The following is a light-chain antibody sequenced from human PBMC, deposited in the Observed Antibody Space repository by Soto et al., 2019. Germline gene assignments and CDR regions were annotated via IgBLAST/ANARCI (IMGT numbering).Light chain of an antibody. CDR2: EGS. V-gene: IGLV2-23*01. CDR3: CSYAGSGTLL. Sequence: QSALTQPASVSGSPGQSITISCTGTSSDVGNYNLVSWYQQHPGKAPKLMIYEGSKRPSGVSNRFSGSKSGNTASLTISGLQAEGEADYYCCSYAGSGTLLFGGGTKLTVL. CDR1: SSDVGNYNL. J-gene: IGLJ2*01.